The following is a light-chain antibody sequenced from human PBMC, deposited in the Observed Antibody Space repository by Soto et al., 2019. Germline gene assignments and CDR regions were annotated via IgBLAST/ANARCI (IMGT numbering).Light chain of an antibody. CDR2: RAS. Sequence: DIQMTQSPSTLSASIGDRVTITCRASESISVWLAWYQQKPGKAPKLLIYRASGLESGVPSRFSGSGSGTEFTLTISSLQPDDFASYYCQHYITYPYTFGQGTKLEIK. CDR1: ESISVW. J-gene: IGKJ2*01. V-gene: IGKV1-5*03. CDR3: QHYITYPYT.